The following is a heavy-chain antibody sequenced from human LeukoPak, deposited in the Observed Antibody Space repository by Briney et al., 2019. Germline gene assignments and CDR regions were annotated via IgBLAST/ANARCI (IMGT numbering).Heavy chain of an antibody. CDR2: FSYSGST. CDR3: AQNWGSYAFDI. V-gene: IGHV4-59*11. CDR1: GASISSHY. D-gene: IGHD7-27*01. J-gene: IGHJ3*02. Sequence: PPETLSLTCTVSGASISSHYWSWIRQPPGKGLEWIGDFSYSGSTNYNPSLRSRVTISLDTSKNQFSLKLTSVTAADTAVYYCAQNWGSYAFDIWGQGTMVTVSS.